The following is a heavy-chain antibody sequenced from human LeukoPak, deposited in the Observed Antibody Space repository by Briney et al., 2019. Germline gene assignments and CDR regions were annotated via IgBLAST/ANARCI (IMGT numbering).Heavy chain of an antibody. V-gene: IGHV3-30*03. CDR2: ISYHGSNK. J-gene: IGHJ4*02. CDR3: ARAGGIAVAGRFDY. CDR1: GFTFSSYS. Sequence: GGSLRLSCAASGFTFSSYSMNWVRQAPGKGLEWVAVISYHGSNKYYADSVKGRFTISRDNSKNTQYLQMNSLRAEDTAVYYCARAGGIAVAGRFDYWGQGTLVTVSS. D-gene: IGHD6-19*01.